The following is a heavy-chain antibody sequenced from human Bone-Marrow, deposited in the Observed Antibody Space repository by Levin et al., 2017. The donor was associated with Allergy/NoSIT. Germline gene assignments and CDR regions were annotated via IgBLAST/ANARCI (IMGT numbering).Heavy chain of an antibody. CDR2: ISSGGTTM. CDR3: ARDYDQP. Sequence: SGGSLRLSCTGSGFTFSDYYMSWIRQAPGKGLEWISHISSGGTTMYYADSVKGRFTISRDNIEKSLYLQMNSLRADDTAVYYCARDYDQPWGQGTVVTVST. V-gene: IGHV3-11*01. D-gene: IGHD3-3*01. J-gene: IGHJ4*02. CDR1: GFTFSDYY.